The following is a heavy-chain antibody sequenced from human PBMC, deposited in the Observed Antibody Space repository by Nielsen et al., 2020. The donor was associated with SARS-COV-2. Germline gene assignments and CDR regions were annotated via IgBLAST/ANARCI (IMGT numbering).Heavy chain of an antibody. D-gene: IGHD6-19*01. J-gene: IGHJ6*03. CDR3: ARHGSGWYLGYFYHYMDV. Sequence: GSLRLSCAVYGGSFSGYYWSWIRQPPGKGLEWIGEINHSGSTNYNPSLKSRVTIAVDTSKNQLSLKLSSVTAADTAVYYCARHGSGWYLGYFYHYMDVWGKGTTVSVSS. V-gene: IGHV4-34*01. CDR1: GGSFSGYY. CDR2: INHSGST.